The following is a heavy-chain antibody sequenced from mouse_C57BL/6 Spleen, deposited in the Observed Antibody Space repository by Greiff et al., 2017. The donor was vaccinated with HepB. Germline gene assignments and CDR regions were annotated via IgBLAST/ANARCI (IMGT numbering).Heavy chain of an antibody. D-gene: IGHD1-1*01. CDR2: IYPGDGDT. CDR1: GYAFSSSW. V-gene: IGHV1-82*01. J-gene: IGHJ2*01. CDR3: ATHYYGSSPFDY. Sequence: VKVVESGPELVKPGASVKISCKASGYAFSSSWMNWVKQRPGKGLEWIGRIYPGDGDTNYTGKFKGKATLTADKSSSTAYMQLSSLTSEDSAVYFCATHYYGSSPFDYWGKGTTLTVSS.